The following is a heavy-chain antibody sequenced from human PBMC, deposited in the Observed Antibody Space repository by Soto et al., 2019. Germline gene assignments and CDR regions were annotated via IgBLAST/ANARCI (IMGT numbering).Heavy chain of an antibody. CDR1: GFTFSSYG. CDR2: IWYDGSNK. J-gene: IGHJ6*02. CDR3: ARELGATPPLYYHGMDV. V-gene: IGHV3-33*01. D-gene: IGHD1-26*01. Sequence: QVQLVESGGGVVQPGRSLRLSCAASGFTFSSYGMHWVRQAPGKGLEWVAVIWYDGSNKYYADSVKGRFTISRDNSKNTLYLQMNSLRAEDTAVYYCARELGATPPLYYHGMDVWGQGTKVTVSS.